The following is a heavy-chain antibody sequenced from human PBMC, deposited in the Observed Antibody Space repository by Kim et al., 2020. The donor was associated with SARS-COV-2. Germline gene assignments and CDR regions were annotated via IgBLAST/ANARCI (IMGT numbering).Heavy chain of an antibody. CDR2: INAGTGNT. CDR3: ARDHRSCSSSTCYGDAIDY. J-gene: IGHJ4*01. Sequence: ASVKVSCKASGYTFTSYGMHWVRQAPGQRLEWMGWINAGTGNTKYSQKFEGRVTITRDTSASTAYMALSSPRSEDTAVYDFARDHRSCSSSTCYGDAIDY. V-gene: IGHV1-3*01. D-gene: IGHD2-2*01. CDR1: GYTFTSYG.